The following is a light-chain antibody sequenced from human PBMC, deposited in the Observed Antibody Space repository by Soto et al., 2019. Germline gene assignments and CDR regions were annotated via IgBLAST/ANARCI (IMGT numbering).Light chain of an antibody. CDR3: SSYTSSSIYV. CDR1: SSDVGGYEY. J-gene: IGLJ1*01. Sequence: QSVLTQPASVSGSPGQSITISCTGTSSDVGGYEYVSWYQQYPGKAHKLLIFDVSNRPSGVSDRFSGSKSGNTASLTISGLQAEDEAEYHCSSYTSSSIYVFGTGTKVTVL. CDR2: DVS. V-gene: IGLV2-14*03.